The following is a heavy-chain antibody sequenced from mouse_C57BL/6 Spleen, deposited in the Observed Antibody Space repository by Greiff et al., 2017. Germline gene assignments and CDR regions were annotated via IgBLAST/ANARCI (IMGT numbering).Heavy chain of an antibody. V-gene: IGHV5-16*01. CDR2: INYDGSST. CDR3: ARVLFTYFDV. Sequence: VMLVESEGGLVQPGSSMKLSCTASGFTFSDYYMAWVRQVPEKGLEWVANINYDGSSTYYLDSLKSRFIISRDNAKNILYLQMSSLKSEDTATYYCARVLFTYFDVWGTGTTVTVSS. J-gene: IGHJ1*03. CDR1: GFTFSDYY.